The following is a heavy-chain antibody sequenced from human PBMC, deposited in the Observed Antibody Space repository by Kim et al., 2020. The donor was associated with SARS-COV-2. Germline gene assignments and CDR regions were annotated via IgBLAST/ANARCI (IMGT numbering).Heavy chain of an antibody. V-gene: IGHV4-59*01. D-gene: IGHD2-2*01. J-gene: IGHJ3*02. Sequence: SLKSRVTISVDTSKNQFSLKLSSVTAADTAVYYCAREGCSSTSCYGAFDIWGQGTMVTVSS. CDR3: AREGCSSTSCYGAFDI.